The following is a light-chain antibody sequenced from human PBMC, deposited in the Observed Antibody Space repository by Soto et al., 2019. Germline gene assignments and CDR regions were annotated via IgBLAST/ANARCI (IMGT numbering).Light chain of an antibody. CDR2: GAS. Sequence: ELTQSPGTLSFSPGERATRSCRASQDVRNNYLGWYQQKPGQAPRLLIYGASIRATGIPDRFSGSGSGTDFTLTITRLEPEDFAVYYCQLYGNSRTFGQGTKVDIK. CDR3: QLYGNSRT. V-gene: IGKV3-20*01. CDR1: QDVRNNY. J-gene: IGKJ1*01.